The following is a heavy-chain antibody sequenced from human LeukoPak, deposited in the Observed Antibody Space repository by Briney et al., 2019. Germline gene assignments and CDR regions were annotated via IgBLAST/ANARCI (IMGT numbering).Heavy chain of an antibody. CDR2: TNHSGST. Sequence: SGTLSLTCAVYGGSFSGYYWSWIRQPPGKGLEWIGETNHSGSTNYNPSLKSRVTISVDTSKNQFSLKLSSVTAADTAVYYCARGSGETIFGVVITRFDPWGQGTLVTVSS. CDR3: ARGSGETIFGVVITRFDP. CDR1: GGSFSGYY. V-gene: IGHV4-34*01. J-gene: IGHJ5*02. D-gene: IGHD3-3*01.